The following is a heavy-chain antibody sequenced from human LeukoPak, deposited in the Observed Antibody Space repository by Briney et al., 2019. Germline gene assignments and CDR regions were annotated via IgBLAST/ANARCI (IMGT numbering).Heavy chain of an antibody. CDR2: ISSSSSYI. CDR1: GFTFSSYS. CDR3: ARDYVRDWGESAVAGTHAFDI. D-gene: IGHD6-19*01. J-gene: IGHJ3*02. V-gene: IGHV3-21*03. Sequence: GGSLRLSCAASGFTFSSYSMNWVRQAPGKGLEWVSSISSSSSYIYYADSVKGRFTISRDNAKNSLYLQMNGLRAEDTAVYYCARDYVRDWGESAVAGTHAFDIWGQGTMVTVSS.